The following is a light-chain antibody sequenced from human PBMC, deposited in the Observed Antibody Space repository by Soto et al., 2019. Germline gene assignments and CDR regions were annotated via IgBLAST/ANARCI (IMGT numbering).Light chain of an antibody. J-gene: IGKJ1*01. CDR2: AAY. Sequence: AIRMTQSPSSLSASTGDRVTITCRASQGISSYLAWYQQKPGKAPKLLIYAAYNLQSGVPSRFSGSGSGTDFTLTISSLQAEDVAVYSCHQYFTSPQTFGQGTKVEIK. V-gene: IGKV1-8*01. CDR3: HQYFTSPQT. CDR1: QGISSY.